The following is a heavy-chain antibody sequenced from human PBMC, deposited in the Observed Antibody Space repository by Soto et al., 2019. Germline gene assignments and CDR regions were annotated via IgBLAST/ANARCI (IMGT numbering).Heavy chain of an antibody. D-gene: IGHD3-10*01. Sequence: PGGSLRLSCAASGFAFSSYWMHWVRQAPGKGLVWVSRINSDGSSTSYADSVKGRFTISRDNAKNTLYLQMNSLRAEDTAVYYCARDSYYGSGSLRSELDAFDIWGQGTMVTVSS. CDR1: GFAFSSYW. V-gene: IGHV3-74*01. CDR3: ARDSYYGSGSLRSELDAFDI. CDR2: INSDGSST. J-gene: IGHJ3*02.